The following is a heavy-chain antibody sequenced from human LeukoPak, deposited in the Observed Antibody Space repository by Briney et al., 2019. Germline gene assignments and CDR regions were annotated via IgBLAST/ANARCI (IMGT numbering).Heavy chain of an antibody. CDR2: IYTSGST. CDR1: GGSISSGSYY. V-gene: IGHV4-61*02. D-gene: IGHD2-15*01. J-gene: IGHJ6*03. CDR3: ARSVEGYCSGGSCYSYYYYMDV. Sequence: SETLSLTCTVSGGSISSGSYYWSWIRQPAGKGLEWIGRIYTSGSTNYNSSLKSRVTISVDTSKNQFSLKLSSVTAADTAVYYCARSVEGYCSGGSCYSYYYYMDVWGKGTTVTVSS.